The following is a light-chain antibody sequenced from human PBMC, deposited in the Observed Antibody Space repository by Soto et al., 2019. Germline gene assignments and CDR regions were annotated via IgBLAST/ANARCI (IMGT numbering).Light chain of an antibody. CDR1: QSVSSS. V-gene: IGKV3D-15*01. CDR2: GVS. Sequence: EIVMTQSPVTLSVSPGERATLSCRASQSVSSSLAWYQQKPGQAPRLLIYGVSTRATGIPARFSGSGSGTEFTLTISSLQSEDFAVYYCQQFNVWPRTFGQGTKVDIK. J-gene: IGKJ1*01. CDR3: QQFNVWPRT.